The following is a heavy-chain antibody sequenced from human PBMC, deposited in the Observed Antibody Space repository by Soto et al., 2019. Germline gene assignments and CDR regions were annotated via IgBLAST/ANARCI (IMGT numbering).Heavy chain of an antibody. CDR2: FDPEDGET. Sequence: GASVKVSCKVSGYTLTELSMHWVRQAPGKGLEWMGGFDPEDGETIYAQKFQGRVTMTEDTSTDTAYMELSSLRSEDTAVYHCATSIYGDYVQYWFDPWGQGTLVTVSS. V-gene: IGHV1-24*01. J-gene: IGHJ5*02. D-gene: IGHD4-17*01. CDR3: ATSIYGDYVQYWFDP. CDR1: GYTLTELS.